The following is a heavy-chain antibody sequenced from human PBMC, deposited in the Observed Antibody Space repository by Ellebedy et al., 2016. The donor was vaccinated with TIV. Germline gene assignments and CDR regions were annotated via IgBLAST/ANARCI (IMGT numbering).Heavy chain of an antibody. CDR1: GFSFSNYA. CDR2: ITSGGGDT. D-gene: IGHD1-26*01. V-gene: IGHV3-23*01. J-gene: IGHJ4*02. CDR3: TKSGAELGILDN. Sequence: PGGSLRLSCAASGFSFSNYAMSWVRQAAGKGLEWVSGITSGGGDTYYADSVKGRFTISRDNSKNTVSLQMTNLRAEDAALYYCTKSGAELGILDNWGQGALVTVSS.